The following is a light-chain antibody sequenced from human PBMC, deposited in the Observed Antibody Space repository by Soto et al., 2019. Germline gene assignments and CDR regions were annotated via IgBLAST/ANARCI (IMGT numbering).Light chain of an antibody. CDR2: DAS. V-gene: IGKV3-11*01. CDR1: QSVNTY. Sequence: VLTQSPATLSLSPGERATPSCRASQSVNTYLAWYQQRPGQAPRLLIYDASNRAAGIPARFSGSGSGTDFTLTISSLEPEDFAVYYCQQRQNWPPLTFGGGSVVEIK. J-gene: IGKJ4*01. CDR3: QQRQNWPPLT.